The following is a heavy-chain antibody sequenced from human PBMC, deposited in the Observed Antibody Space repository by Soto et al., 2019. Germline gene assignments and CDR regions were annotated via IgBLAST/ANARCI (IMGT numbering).Heavy chain of an antibody. D-gene: IGHD3-22*01. CDR1: GGTFSSYA. CDR3: ARVVNYYASSGYYYGVLYYFDY. CDR2: IIPIFGTA. V-gene: IGHV1-69*01. Sequence: VKVSCKASGGTFSSYAISWVRQAPGQGLEWMGGIIPIFGTANYAQKFQGRVTITADESTSTAYMELSSLRSEDTAVYYCARVVNYYASSGYYYGVLYYFDYWGQGTLVTVSS. J-gene: IGHJ4*02.